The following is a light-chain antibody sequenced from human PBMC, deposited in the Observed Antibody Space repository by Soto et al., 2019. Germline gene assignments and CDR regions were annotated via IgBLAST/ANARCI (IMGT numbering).Light chain of an antibody. CDR1: SSNIGSNS. CDR3: AAWDDSLNGFWV. Sequence: QSALTQPPSASGTPGQRVTISCSGSSSNIGSNSVNWFQQVPGAAPKLLIYRSDERTYGVPDRFSGSKSGTSASLAISGLLSEDEADYYCAAWDDSLNGFWVFGGGTKLTVL. V-gene: IGLV1-44*01. J-gene: IGLJ3*02. CDR2: RSD.